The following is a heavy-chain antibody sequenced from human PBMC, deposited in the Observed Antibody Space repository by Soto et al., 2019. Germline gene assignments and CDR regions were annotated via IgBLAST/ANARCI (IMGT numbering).Heavy chain of an antibody. Sequence: SETLSLTCTVSGGSISSGGYYWSWIRQHPGKGLEWVGYIYYSGSTYYNPSLKSRVTISVDTSKNQFSLKLSSVTAADTAVYYCARDVFNGDYSGWGQGTLVTGSS. CDR2: IYYSGST. CDR3: ARDVFNGDYSG. D-gene: IGHD4-17*01. CDR1: GGSISSGGYY. J-gene: IGHJ4*02. V-gene: IGHV4-31*03.